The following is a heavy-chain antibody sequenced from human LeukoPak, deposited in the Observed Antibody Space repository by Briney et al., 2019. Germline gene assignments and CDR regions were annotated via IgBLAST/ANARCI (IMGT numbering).Heavy chain of an antibody. CDR2: IKQDGSEK. D-gene: IGHD1-26*01. Sequence: GGSLRLSCAASGFTFSSYWMSWVRQAPGKGLEWVANIKQDGSEKYYVDSVKGRFTISRDNAKNSLYLQMNSLRAEDTAVYYCVTGIVGDAFDIWGQGTMVTVSS. CDR3: VTGIVGDAFDI. J-gene: IGHJ3*02. V-gene: IGHV3-7*01. CDR1: GFTFSSYW.